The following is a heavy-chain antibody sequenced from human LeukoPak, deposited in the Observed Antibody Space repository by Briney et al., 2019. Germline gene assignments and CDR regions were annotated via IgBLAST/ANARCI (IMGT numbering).Heavy chain of an antibody. Sequence: ASVKVSCKASGGTFSSYVITWVRQAPGQGLEWMGRIIPMLDIQNYAQKFQGRVTMTRDTSTSTVYMELSSLRSEDTAVYYCARGGTGGYCSGGSCLYYFDYWGQGTLVTVSS. J-gene: IGHJ4*02. D-gene: IGHD2-15*01. CDR3: ARGGTGGYCSGGSCLYYFDY. CDR2: IIPMLDIQ. CDR1: GGTFSSYV. V-gene: IGHV1-69*04.